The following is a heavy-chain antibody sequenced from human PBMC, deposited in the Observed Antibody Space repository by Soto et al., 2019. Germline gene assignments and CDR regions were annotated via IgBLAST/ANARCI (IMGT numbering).Heavy chain of an antibody. D-gene: IGHD3-10*01. CDR1: GGTFSSYA. Sequence: QVQLVQSGAEVKKPGSSVKVSCKASGGTFSSYAISWVRQAPGQGLEWMGGIIPIFGTANYAQKFQGRVTITADESTSTAYMELGSLRSEDTAVYYCARENGSGSVSWFDPWGQGTLVTVSS. J-gene: IGHJ5*02. V-gene: IGHV1-69*01. CDR3: ARENGSGSVSWFDP. CDR2: IIPIFGTA.